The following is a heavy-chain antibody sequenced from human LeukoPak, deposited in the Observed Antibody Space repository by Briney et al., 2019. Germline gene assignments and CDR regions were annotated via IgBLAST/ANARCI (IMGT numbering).Heavy chain of an antibody. CDR2: IYPGDSDT. D-gene: IGHD2-2*01. J-gene: IGHJ3*02. CDR1: GYSFTSYW. CDR3: ARHHIVVVPAAAFDI. V-gene: IGHV5-51*01. Sequence: GESLKISCKGSGYSFTSYWIGWVRQMPGKGLEWMGIIYPGDSDTRYSPSFQGQVTISADKSISTAYLQWSSLKASDTAKYYCARHHIVVVPAAAFDIWGQGTMVTVSS.